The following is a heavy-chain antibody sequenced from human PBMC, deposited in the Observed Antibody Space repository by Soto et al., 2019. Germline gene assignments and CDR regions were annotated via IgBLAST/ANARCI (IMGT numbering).Heavy chain of an antibody. CDR3: ARASHVGSYYYYYYYMDV. V-gene: IGHV4-39*01. CDR2: IYYSGST. CDR1: GGSISSSSYY. J-gene: IGHJ6*03. Sequence: QLQLQESGPGLVKPSETLSLTCTVSGGSISSSSYYWGWIRQPPGKGLEWIGSIYYSGSTYYNPSLKSRVTISVDTSKNQFSLKLSSVTAADTAVYYCARASHVGSYYYYYYYMDVWGKGTTVTVSS.